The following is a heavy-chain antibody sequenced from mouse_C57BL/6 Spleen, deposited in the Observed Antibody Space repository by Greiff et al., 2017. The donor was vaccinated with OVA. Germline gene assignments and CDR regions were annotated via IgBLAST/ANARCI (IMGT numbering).Heavy chain of an antibody. J-gene: IGHJ2*01. CDR1: GYTFTSYW. CDR2: IHPNSGST. CDR3: AYYYGSVYYFDY. Sequence: QVQLQQPGAELVKPGASVKLSCKASGYTFTSYWMHWVKQRPGQGLEWIGMIHPNSGSTNYNEKFKSKATLTVDKSSSTAYMQLSSLTSEDSAVYYCAYYYGSVYYFDYWGQGTTLTVSS. V-gene: IGHV1-64*01. D-gene: IGHD1-1*01.